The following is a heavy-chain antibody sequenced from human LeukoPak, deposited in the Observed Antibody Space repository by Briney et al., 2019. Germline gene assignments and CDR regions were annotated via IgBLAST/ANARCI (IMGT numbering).Heavy chain of an antibody. CDR1: GYTFTSYG. CDR2: ISAYNGNT. D-gene: IGHD3-16*01. J-gene: IGHJ4*02. Sequence: ASVKVSCKASGYTFTSYGISWVRQAPGQGLEWMGWISAYNGNTNYAQKLQGRATMTTDTSTSTAYMELRSLRSDDTAVYYCARLANMITFGGVLPDDYWGQGTLVTVSS. CDR3: ARLANMITFGGVLPDDY. V-gene: IGHV1-18*01.